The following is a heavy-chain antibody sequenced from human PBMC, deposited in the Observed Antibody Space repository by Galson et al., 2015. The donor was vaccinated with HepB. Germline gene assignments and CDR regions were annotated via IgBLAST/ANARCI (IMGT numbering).Heavy chain of an antibody. D-gene: IGHD3-10*01. CDR2: ISSSSSYI. CDR1: GFTFSSYS. CDR3: ARSYGSGNYYTPLDAFDI. J-gene: IGHJ3*02. Sequence: SLRLSCAASGFTFSSYSMNWVRQAPGKGLEWVSSISSSSSYIYYADSVKGRFTISRDNAKNSLFLQMNSLRAEDTAVYYCARSYGSGNYYTPLDAFDIWGQGTMVTVSS. V-gene: IGHV3-21*01.